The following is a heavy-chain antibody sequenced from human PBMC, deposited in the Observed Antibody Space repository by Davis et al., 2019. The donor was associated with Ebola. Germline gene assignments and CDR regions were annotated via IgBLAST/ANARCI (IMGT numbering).Heavy chain of an antibody. D-gene: IGHD3-10*01. V-gene: IGHV4-59*01. Sequence: MPSETLSLTCTVSSGSISSYYWSWIRQPPGKGLAWIGYIYYSGSTNYNPSLKRRVTISVDTSKNQFSLKLSSVTAADTAVYYCARGELLWFGELLYGYYYGMDVWGQGTTVTVSS. CDR1: SGSISSYY. CDR2: IYYSGST. J-gene: IGHJ6*02. CDR3: ARGELLWFGELLYGYYYGMDV.